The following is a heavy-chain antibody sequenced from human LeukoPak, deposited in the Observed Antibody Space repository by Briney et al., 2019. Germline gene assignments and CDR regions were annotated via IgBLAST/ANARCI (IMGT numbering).Heavy chain of an antibody. D-gene: IGHD1/OR15-1a*01. CDR2: ISAYNGNT. V-gene: IGHV1-18*01. CDR1: GYTFTSYG. Sequence: ASVTVSCKASGYTFTSYGISWVRQAPGQGLEWMGWISAYNGNTNYAQKLQGRVTMTTDTSTSTAYMELRSLRSDDTAVYYCARDSAGTNHGLFDYWGQGTLVTVSS. CDR3: ARDSAGTNHGLFDY. J-gene: IGHJ4*02.